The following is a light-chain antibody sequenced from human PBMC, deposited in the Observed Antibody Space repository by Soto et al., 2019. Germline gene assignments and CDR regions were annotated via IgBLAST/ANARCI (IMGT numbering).Light chain of an antibody. CDR1: SSDVGVYNY. V-gene: IGLV2-8*01. J-gene: IGLJ2*01. CDR2: EVS. CDR3: ISVAGNNNLV. Sequence: QSVLTQPPSASGSPGQSVTISCTGTSSDVGVYNYVSWYQQHPGKAHKLMIYEVSKRPSGVPDRFSGSKSGNTSSLTVSGRQAEAEADYYCISVAGNNNLVFGGGTNLTVL.